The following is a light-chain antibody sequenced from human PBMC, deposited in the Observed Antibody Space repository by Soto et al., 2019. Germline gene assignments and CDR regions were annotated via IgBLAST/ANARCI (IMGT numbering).Light chain of an antibody. V-gene: IGKV3-20*01. CDR3: QQYQYGTSQA. Sequence: DIVLTQTPGTLSLSPGERATLSCRASHSVRSSSFAWYQQKPGQAPRLLIYAASTRGPGIPDRFSGSGSGTDFTLTISRLEPEDFAMYYCQQYQYGTSQAFGQGAKVDIK. J-gene: IGKJ1*01. CDR2: AAS. CDR1: HSVRSSS.